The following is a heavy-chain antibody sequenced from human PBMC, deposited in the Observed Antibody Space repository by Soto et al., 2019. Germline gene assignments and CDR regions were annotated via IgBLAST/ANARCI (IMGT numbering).Heavy chain of an antibody. CDR2: ISGSGDST. V-gene: IGHV3-23*01. CDR1: GFTFSSYA. J-gene: IGHJ4*02. D-gene: IGHD6-13*01. CDR3: AKSHPNSWAYFDY. Sequence: EVQLLESGGGLVQPGGSLRLSCAASGFTFSSYAMSSVRQAPGKGLEWVATISGSGDSTYYADSVQGRLTISRDNSKNTLYLQMNSLRAEDTSIFSCAKSHPNSWAYFDYWGQVTLVTVSS.